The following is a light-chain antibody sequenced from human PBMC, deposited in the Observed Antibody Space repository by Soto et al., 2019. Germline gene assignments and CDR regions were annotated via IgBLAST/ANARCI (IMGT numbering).Light chain of an antibody. CDR3: QSYDSSLTGSKV. V-gene: IGLV1-40*01. CDR2: GNS. CDR1: SSNIGAGFD. J-gene: IGLJ1*01. Sequence: QSVLTQPPSVSGAPGQRVTISCTGSSSNIGAGFDVHWYQQLPGTAPKLLIYGNSNRPSGVPDRFSGSRSGTSASLAITGLQXEDEADYYCQSYDSSLTGSKVFGSGTKVTV.